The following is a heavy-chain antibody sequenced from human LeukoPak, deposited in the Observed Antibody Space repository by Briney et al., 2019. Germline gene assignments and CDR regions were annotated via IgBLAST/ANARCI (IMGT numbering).Heavy chain of an antibody. V-gene: IGHV3-33*01. CDR3: AREADCSGGNCYRGAFDI. J-gene: IGHJ3*02. CDR1: GFTFSNYA. D-gene: IGHD2-15*01. CDR2: IWYDRSND. Sequence: PGRSLRLSCEASGFTFSNYAMHWVRQAPGKGLEWVAVIWYDRSNDYYGNSVKGRFTISRDNSKKTLYLQMNSLRAEDTAIYYCAREADCSGGNCYRGAFDIWGQGTMITVSS.